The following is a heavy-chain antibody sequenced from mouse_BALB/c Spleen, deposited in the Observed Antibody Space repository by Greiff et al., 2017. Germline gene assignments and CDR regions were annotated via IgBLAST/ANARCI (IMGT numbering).Heavy chain of an antibody. J-gene: IGHJ3*01. V-gene: IGHV5-6-5*01. D-gene: IGHD2-4*01. CDR1: GFTFSSYA. CDR3: ARAIYYDYDGWFAY. CDR2: ISSGGST. Sequence: EVQRVESGGGLVKPGGSLKLSCAASGFTFSSYAMSWVRQTPEKRLEWVASISSGGSTYYPDSVKGRFTISRDNARNILYLQMSSLRSEDTAMYYCARAIYYDYDGWFAYWGQGTLVTVSA.